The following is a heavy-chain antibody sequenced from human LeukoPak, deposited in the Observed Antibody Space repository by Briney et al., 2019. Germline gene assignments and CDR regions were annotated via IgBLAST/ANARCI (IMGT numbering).Heavy chain of an antibody. Sequence: ASVKVSCKASGYTFTGYYIHWVRQAPGQGLEWMGWIKPNSGGTNYAQKFQGRVAMTRDTSTSTVYMELSSLRFEDTAVYYCARGRGTGMVDDYWGQGTLVTVSS. CDR2: IKPNSGGT. D-gene: IGHD5-18*01. CDR1: GYTFTGYY. V-gene: IGHV1-2*02. CDR3: ARGRGTGMVDDY. J-gene: IGHJ4*02.